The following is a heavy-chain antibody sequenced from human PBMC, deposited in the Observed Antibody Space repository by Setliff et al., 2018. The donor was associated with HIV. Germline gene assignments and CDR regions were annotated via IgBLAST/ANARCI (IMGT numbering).Heavy chain of an antibody. CDR1: GYSFTSYW. D-gene: IGHD1-26*01. V-gene: IGHV5-51*01. J-gene: IGHJ4*02. Sequence: GESLKISCKGSGYSFTSYWIGWVRQMPGKGLEWMGIIYPGDSDTRYSPSFQGQVTISADKSITTAYLQWSNLKASDTGMYYCARHAFSGSYYLDLVDYWGQGTLVTVSS. CDR3: ARHAFSGSYYLDLVDY. CDR2: IYPGDSDT.